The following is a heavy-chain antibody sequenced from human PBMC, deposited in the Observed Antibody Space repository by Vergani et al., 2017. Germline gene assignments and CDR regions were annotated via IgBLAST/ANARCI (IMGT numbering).Heavy chain of an antibody. V-gene: IGHV1-18*01. CDR2: ISAYNGNT. Sequence: QVQLVQSGAEVKKPGASVKVSCKASGYTFTSYGISWVRQAPGQGLEWMGWISAYNGNTNYAQKLQGRVTMTTDTSTSTAYMELRSLRSDDTAVYYCARDPNTAMATLEWYFDLWGRGTLVTVSS. D-gene: IGHD5-18*01. CDR3: ARDPNTAMATLEWYFDL. CDR1: GYTFTSYG. J-gene: IGHJ2*01.